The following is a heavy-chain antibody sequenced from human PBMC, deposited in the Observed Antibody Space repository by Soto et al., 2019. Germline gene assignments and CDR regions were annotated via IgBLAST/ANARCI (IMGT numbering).Heavy chain of an antibody. Sequence: PGGSLRLSCAASGFTFSSYGMHWVRQAPGKGLEWVAVISYDGSNKYYADSVKGRFTISRGNSKNTLYLQMNSLRAEDTAVYYCAKDPLRFLEWSTIPFDYWGQGTLVTVSS. J-gene: IGHJ4*02. V-gene: IGHV3-30*18. CDR2: ISYDGSNK. CDR3: AKDPLRFLEWSTIPFDY. D-gene: IGHD3-3*01. CDR1: GFTFSSYG.